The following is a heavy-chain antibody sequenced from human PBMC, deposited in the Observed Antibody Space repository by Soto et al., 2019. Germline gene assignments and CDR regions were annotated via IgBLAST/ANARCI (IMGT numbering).Heavy chain of an antibody. CDR3: ARGPYED. CDR2: IYHSGTT. Sequence: QVQLQESGPGLVKPSGTLSLTCAVSGGSISSSNWWTWVRQPPGKGLEWIGEIYHSGTTNYSPSLDSRVTISVDKSKNEFSLKLRSVTAADTAVYYCARGPYEDWGQGTLVTVSS. D-gene: IGHD3-16*01. CDR1: GGSISSSNW. J-gene: IGHJ4*02. V-gene: IGHV4-4*02.